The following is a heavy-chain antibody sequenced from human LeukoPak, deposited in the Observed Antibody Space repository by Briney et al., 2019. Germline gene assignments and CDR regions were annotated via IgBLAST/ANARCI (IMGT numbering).Heavy chain of an antibody. V-gene: IGHV1-2*02. J-gene: IGHJ4*02. CDR3: ARYLQTYSSSSGGY. CDR2: INPNSGGT. Sequence: GASVKVSCKASGYTFTGYYMHWVRQAPGQGLEWMGWINPNSGGTNYAQKFQGRVTMTRDTSISTAYMELSRLRSDDTAVYYCARYLQTYSSSSGGYWGQGTLVTVSS. D-gene: IGHD6-6*01. CDR1: GYTFTGYY.